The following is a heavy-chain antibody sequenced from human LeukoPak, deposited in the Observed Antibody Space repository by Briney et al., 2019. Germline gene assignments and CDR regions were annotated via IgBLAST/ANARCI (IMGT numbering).Heavy chain of an antibody. CDR1: GDSVSNNNVA. V-gene: IGHV6-1*01. Sequence: SHTLSLTCAISGDSVSNNNVAWNWVRQSPSRGLQGLGRASYNSEWYFNYAVSVKSPITINADTSKNQYSLRLNSVTPEDTAVYYCARWDHGSGRFQNWGQGTLVTVSS. D-gene: IGHD6-19*01. CDR2: ASYNSEWYF. J-gene: IGHJ1*01. CDR3: ARWDHGSGRFQN.